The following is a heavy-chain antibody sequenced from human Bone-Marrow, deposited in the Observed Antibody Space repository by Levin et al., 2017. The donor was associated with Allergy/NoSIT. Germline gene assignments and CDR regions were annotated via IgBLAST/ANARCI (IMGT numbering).Heavy chain of an antibody. J-gene: IGHJ4*02. D-gene: IGHD1-26*01. CDR1: GGYTVSELS. CDR2: FDPEDSET. CDR3: ATVGLSITDHFHY. V-gene: IGHV1-24*01. Sequence: PGESLKISCKVSGGYTVSELSVHWVRQAAGKGPEWMGGFDPEDSETVYAQSFQDRVRMTEDTSTDTAYMELSSLRSEDTAVYYCATVGLSITDHFHYWGQGTLVTVSS.